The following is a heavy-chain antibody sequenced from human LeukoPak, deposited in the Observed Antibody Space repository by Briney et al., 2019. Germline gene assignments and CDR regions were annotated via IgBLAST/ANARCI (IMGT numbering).Heavy chain of an antibody. J-gene: IGHJ5*02. D-gene: IGHD6-19*01. CDR1: GDSVSSNSAA. CDR2: TYYRSKWYN. CDR3: ARDRPFLYSSGWFNWFDP. Sequence: SQTLSLTCAISGDSVSSNSAAWNWIRQSPSRGLEWLGRTYYRSKWYNDYAVSVKSRITINPDTSKNPFSLQLNSVTPEDTAVYYCARDRPFLYSSGWFNWFDPWGQGTLVTVSS. V-gene: IGHV6-1*01.